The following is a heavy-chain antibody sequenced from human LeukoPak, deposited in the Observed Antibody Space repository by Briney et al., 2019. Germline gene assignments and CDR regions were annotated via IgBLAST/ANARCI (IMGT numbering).Heavy chain of an antibody. V-gene: IGHV4-59*01. J-gene: IGHJ6*03. CDR3: ARMRYYYYMDV. Sequence: SETLSLTCTVSGGSISSYYWSWIRQPPGKGLEWIGYIYYSGSTNYNPSLKSRVTISVDTSKNQFSLKLSSVTAADTAVYYFARMRYYYYMDVWCKGTTVTVSS. CDR2: IYYSGST. CDR1: GGSISSYY.